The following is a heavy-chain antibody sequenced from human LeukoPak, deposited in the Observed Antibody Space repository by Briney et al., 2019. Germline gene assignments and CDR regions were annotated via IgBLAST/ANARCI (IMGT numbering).Heavy chain of an antibody. CDR3: ARGRPHGNDY. CDR2: IASDGSST. Sequence: GGSLRLSCAASGFTFSSYWMNWVRQAPGKGLVWVSRIASDGSSTTYADSVQGRFSISRDNAKNTLYLQMNSLRVEDTAVYYCARGRPHGNDYWGQGTLVTVSS. CDR1: GFTFSSYW. V-gene: IGHV3-74*01. D-gene: IGHD4-23*01. J-gene: IGHJ4*02.